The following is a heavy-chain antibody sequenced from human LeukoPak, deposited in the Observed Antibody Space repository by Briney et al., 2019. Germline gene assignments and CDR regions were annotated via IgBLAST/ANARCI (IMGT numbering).Heavy chain of an antibody. J-gene: IGHJ3*02. CDR3: ARFTMILWGFDI. D-gene: IGHD3-22*01. V-gene: IGHV4-34*01. Sequence: SETLSLTCAVYGGSFSGYYWSWIRQPPGKGLEWIGEINHSGSTNYNPSLKSRVTISVDTSKNQFSLKLSSVTAADTAVYYCARFTMILWGFDIWGQGTMVTVSS. CDR1: GGSFSGYY. CDR2: INHSGST.